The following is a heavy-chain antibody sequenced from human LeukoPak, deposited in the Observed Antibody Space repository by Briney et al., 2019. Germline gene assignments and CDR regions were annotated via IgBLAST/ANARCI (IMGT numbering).Heavy chain of an antibody. J-gene: IGHJ4*02. V-gene: IGHV3-53*04. CDR2: IYSGGST. D-gene: IGHD3-22*01. CDR1: GFTFSSNY. Sequence: GGSLRLSCAASGFTFSSNYMSWVRQAPGKGVEGVSVIYSGGSTYYTDSVKGRFTISRHKSKNTLYLQMNSLRAEDTAVYYCARSDDSSGYWSYWGQGTLVTVSS. CDR3: ARSDDSSGYWSY.